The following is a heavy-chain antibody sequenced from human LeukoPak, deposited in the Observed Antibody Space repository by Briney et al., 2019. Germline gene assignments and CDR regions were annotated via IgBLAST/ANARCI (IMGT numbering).Heavy chain of an antibody. Sequence: PGGSLRLSCAASGFTFDDYAMHWVRQAPGKGLEWVSGISWNSGSIGYADSVKGRFTISRDNAKNSLYLQMNSLRAEDMALYYCAKDIGSSSSDPTFDYWGQGTLVTVSS. CDR2: ISWNSGSI. CDR1: GFTFDDYA. CDR3: AKDIGSSSSDPTFDY. D-gene: IGHD6-6*01. V-gene: IGHV3-9*03. J-gene: IGHJ4*02.